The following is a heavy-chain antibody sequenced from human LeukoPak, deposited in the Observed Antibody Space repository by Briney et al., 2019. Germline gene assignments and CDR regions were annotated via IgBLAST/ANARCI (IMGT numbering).Heavy chain of an antibody. CDR2: INTDSSDI. CDR3: ARSQYCSGGSCYRLGDY. J-gene: IGHJ4*02. CDR1: GFTFSRYA. V-gene: IGHV3-21*05. D-gene: IGHD2-15*01. Sequence: GGSLRLSCAASGFTFSRYAMNWVRQAPGKGLEWVSYINTDSSDIHYADSVKGRFTISRDNSKNTLYLQMDSLRAEDTAVYYCARSQYCSGGSCYRLGDYWGQGTLVTVSS.